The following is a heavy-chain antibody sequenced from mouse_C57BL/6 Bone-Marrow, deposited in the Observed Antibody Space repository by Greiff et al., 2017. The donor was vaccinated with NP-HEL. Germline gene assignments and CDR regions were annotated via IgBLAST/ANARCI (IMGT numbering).Heavy chain of an antibody. D-gene: IGHD6-1*01. CDR3: AREGHSFRRNFDY. Sequence: QVQLQQPGAELVMPGASVKLSCKASGYTFTSYWMHWVKQRPGQGLEWIGAIDPSDSYTNYNQKFKGKSTLTVDKSSSTAYMQLSSLTSEDSAVYYCAREGHSFRRNFDYWGQGTTLTVSS. J-gene: IGHJ2*01. CDR1: GYTFTSYW. V-gene: IGHV1-69*01. CDR2: IDPSDSYT.